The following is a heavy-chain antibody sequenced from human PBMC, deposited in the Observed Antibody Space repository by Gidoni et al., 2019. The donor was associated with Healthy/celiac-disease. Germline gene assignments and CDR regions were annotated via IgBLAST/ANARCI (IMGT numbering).Heavy chain of an antibody. CDR1: GGSIRSSSYY. Sequence: QLQLQESGPGLVKPSETLSLTCTVSGGSIRSSSYYWGWIRQPPGKGLEWIGSIYYSGSTYYNPSLKSRVTISVDTSKNQFSLKLSSVTAADTAVYYCARQGPTIVLMVLLDVGWFDPWGQGTLVTVSS. V-gene: IGHV4-39*01. D-gene: IGHD2-8*01. J-gene: IGHJ5*02. CDR2: IYYSGST. CDR3: ARQGPTIVLMVLLDVGWFDP.